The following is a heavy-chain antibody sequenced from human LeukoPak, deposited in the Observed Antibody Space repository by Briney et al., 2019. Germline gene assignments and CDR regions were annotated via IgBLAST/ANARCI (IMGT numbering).Heavy chain of an antibody. CDR3: ARGSDWFDS. CDR2: VGTYTGNI. CDR1: GYTFTGYY. V-gene: IGHV1-18*04. J-gene: IGHJ5*01. Sequence: GASVKVSCKASGYTFTGYYMHWVRQAPGQGLEWMGWVGTYTGNINYAQKFQGRVTMTTDTSTSTANMELRSLRSDDTAVYYCARGSDWFDSWGQGTLVTVSS.